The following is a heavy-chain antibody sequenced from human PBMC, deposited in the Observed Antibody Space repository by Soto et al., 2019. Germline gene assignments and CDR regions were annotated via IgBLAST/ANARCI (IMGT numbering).Heavy chain of an antibody. Sequence: EVQLLESGGGLVQPGGSLRLCCAASGFTFSSYSMSWVRQAPGKGLEWVSGFRTSGDGGTTYYADSVKGRFTISRDNSKNMQFLQMNSLRAEDTAIYYCAKKVNSAPGSQYFDYWCQGTLFTVSS. CDR3: AKKVNSAPGSQYFDY. CDR2: FRTSGDGGTT. J-gene: IGHJ4*02. V-gene: IGHV3-23*01. D-gene: IGHD3-10*01. CDR1: GFTFSSYS.